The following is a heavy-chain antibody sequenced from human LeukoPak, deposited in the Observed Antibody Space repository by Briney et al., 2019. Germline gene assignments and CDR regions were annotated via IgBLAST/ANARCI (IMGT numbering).Heavy chain of an antibody. V-gene: IGHV4-59*11. J-gene: IGHJ4*02. CDR3: ARFSSGCSTASCYLDY. Sequence: TASETLSLTCTVSGGSISDHYWSWIRQPPGKGLELTGHIHSTGNTFYNPSLKSRVTISLDTSRNQFSLRLSSVTAADTAVYYCARFSSGCSTASCYLDYWGPGTLVTVSS. D-gene: IGHD2-2*01. CDR2: IHSTGNT. CDR1: GGSISDHY.